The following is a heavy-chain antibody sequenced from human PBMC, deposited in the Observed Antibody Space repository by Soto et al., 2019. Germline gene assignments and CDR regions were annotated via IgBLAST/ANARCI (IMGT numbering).Heavy chain of an antibody. J-gene: IGHJ4*02. CDR1: GGSVSSGSYY. V-gene: IGHV4-61*01. CDR2: IYYSGST. D-gene: IGHD6-6*01. CDR3: ARVGYSSSSYFDY. Sequence: SETLSLTCTVSGGSVSSGSYYWSWIRQPPGKGLEWIGYIYYSGSTNYNPSLKSRVTISVDTSKNRFSLKLSSVTAADTAVYYCARVGYSSSSYFDYWGQGTLVTVSS.